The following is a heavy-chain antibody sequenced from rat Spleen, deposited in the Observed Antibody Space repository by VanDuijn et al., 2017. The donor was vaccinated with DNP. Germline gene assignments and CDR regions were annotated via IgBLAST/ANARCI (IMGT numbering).Heavy chain of an antibody. V-gene: IGHV5-31*01. J-gene: IGHJ2*01. CDR2: ITNTGGST. D-gene: IGHD2-5*01. CDR3: VRADRDTYAHFDY. CDR1: GFTFNNYW. Sequence: EVQLVESGGGLVQPGRSLKLSCVASGFTFNNYWMTWIRQTPGKGLEWVASITNTGGSTYYPDSVKGRFTISRDNAKSTLYLQMNSLQTEDTATDYCVRADRDTYAHFDYWGQGVMVTVSS.